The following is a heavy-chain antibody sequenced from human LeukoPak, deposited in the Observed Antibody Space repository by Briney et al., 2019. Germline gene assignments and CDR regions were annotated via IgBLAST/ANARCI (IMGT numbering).Heavy chain of an antibody. CDR1: GYTFTSYY. V-gene: IGHV1-2*06. CDR2: INPNSGGT. J-gene: IGHJ4*02. Sequence: GASVTVSCKASGYTFTSYYMHWVRQAPGQGLEWMGRINPNSGGTNYAQKFQGRVTMTRDTSVSTAYMELSSLRSEDTAVYYCARAPAVLRYFDWLPHGRYYFDYWGQGTLVTVSS. CDR3: ARAPAVLRYFDWLPHGRYYFDY. D-gene: IGHD3-9*01.